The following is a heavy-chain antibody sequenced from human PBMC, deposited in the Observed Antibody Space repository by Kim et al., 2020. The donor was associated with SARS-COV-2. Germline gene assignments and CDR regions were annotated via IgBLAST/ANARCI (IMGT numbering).Heavy chain of an antibody. CDR3: AREEWVVGATRTSYYYYYGMDV. CDR2: IYTSGST. CDR1: GGSISSYY. J-gene: IGHJ6*01. V-gene: IGHV4-4*07. Sequence: SETLSLTCTVSGGSISSYYWSWIRQPAGKGLEWIGRIYTSGSTNYNPSLKSRVTMSVDTSKNQFSLKLSSVTAADTAVYYCAREEWVVGATRTSYYYYYGMDVWGQGTTVTVSS. D-gene: IGHD1-26*01.